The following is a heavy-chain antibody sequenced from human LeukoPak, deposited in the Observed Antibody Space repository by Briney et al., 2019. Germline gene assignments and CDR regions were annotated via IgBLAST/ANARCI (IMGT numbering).Heavy chain of an antibody. D-gene: IGHD3-10*01. V-gene: IGHV3-23*01. Sequence: GGSLRLSCAASGFTFSSYAMSWVRQAPGKGLEWVSAIGGSGGSTYYADSVKGRFTISRDNSKNTLYLQMNSLRAEDTAVYYCARGLWFGDPRFDYWGQGTLVTVSS. CDR3: ARGLWFGDPRFDY. J-gene: IGHJ4*02. CDR1: GFTFSSYA. CDR2: IGGSGGST.